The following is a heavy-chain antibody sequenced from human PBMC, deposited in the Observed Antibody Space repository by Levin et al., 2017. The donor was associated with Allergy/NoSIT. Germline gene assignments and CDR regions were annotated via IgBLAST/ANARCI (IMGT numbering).Heavy chain of an antibody. V-gene: IGHV4-30-2*01. Sequence: SETLSLTCAVSGGSISSGGYSWSWIRQPPGKGLEWIGYIYHSGSTYYNPSLKSRVTISVDRSKNQFSLKLSSVTAADTAVYYCARALGIAATYFDYWGQGTLVTVSS. CDR1: GGSISSGGYS. J-gene: IGHJ4*02. CDR2: IYHSGST. D-gene: IGHD6-13*01. CDR3: ARALGIAATYFDY.